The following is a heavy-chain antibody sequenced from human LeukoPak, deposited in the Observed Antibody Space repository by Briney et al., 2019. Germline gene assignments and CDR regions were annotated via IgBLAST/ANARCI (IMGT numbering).Heavy chain of an antibody. D-gene: IGHD4-17*01. CDR3: AKGQRFYGEYYFDY. J-gene: IGHJ4*02. CDR2: ISGSGVAT. Sequence: GGSLRLSCAASGFTFSSYAMSWVRQAPGKGLEWVSAISGSGVATFYADSVKGRFTISRDNSKNTLYLQMNSLRAEDTAVYYCAKGQRFYGEYYFDYWGQGTLVTVSS. CDR1: GFTFSSYA. V-gene: IGHV3-23*01.